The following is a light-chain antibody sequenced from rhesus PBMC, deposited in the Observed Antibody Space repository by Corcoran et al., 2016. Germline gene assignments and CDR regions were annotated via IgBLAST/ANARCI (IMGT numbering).Light chain of an antibody. CDR1: QSISSW. CDR3: LQYSSSPPWT. J-gene: IGKJ1*01. Sequence: DIQMTQSPSSLSASVGDTVTITCRASQSISSWLDWYQQKPGKAPKLLIYKASSLHSGVPSRFSANGSGTDFTLTISSLQPEDFATYYCLQYSSSPPWTFGQGTKVEIK. V-gene: IGKV1-22*01. CDR2: KAS.